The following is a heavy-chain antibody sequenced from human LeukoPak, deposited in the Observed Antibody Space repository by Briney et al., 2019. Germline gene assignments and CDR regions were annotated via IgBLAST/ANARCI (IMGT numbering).Heavy chain of an antibody. Sequence: GASVKVSCKASGYTFTGYYMHWVRQAPGQGLEWMGWINPNSGGTNYAQKCQGRVTMTRDTSISTAYMELSRLRSDDTAVYYCARDGGDDGFQHWGQGTLVTVSS. CDR2: INPNSGGT. CDR1: GYTFTGYY. CDR3: ARDGGDDGFQH. D-gene: IGHD4-17*01. V-gene: IGHV1-2*02. J-gene: IGHJ1*01.